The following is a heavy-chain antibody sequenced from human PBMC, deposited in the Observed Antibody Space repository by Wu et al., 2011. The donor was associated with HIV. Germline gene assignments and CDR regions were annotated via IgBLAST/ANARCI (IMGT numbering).Heavy chain of an antibody. Sequence: QVQLVQFGADMKKPGSSVKVTCKASGDGFTSYAISWVRQAPGQGLEWMGRIIPIFGTANYAQKFQGRVTITADESTSTAYMELSSLRSEDTAVYYCASKQPRICSGGSCPGAAFDIWGQGTMVTVSS. CDR2: IIPIFGTA. CDR1: GDGFTSYA. V-gene: IGHV1-69*18. D-gene: IGHD2-15*01. J-gene: IGHJ3*02. CDR3: ASKQPRICSGGSCPGAAFDI.